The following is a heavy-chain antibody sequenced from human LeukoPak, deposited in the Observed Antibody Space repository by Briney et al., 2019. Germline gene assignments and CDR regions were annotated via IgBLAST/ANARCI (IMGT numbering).Heavy chain of an antibody. D-gene: IGHD3-10*01. J-gene: IGHJ5*02. CDR1: GFTFSSYG. CDR3: AKSRYYYGSGSYYKQSPGDWFWFDP. Sequence: GGSLRLSCAASGFTFSSYGMSWVRQAPGKGLEWVSAISGSGGSTYYADSVKGWFTISRDNSKNTLYLQMNSLRAEDTAVYYCAKSRYYYGSGSYYKQSPGDWFWFDPWGQGTLVTVSS. CDR2: ISGSGGST. V-gene: IGHV3-23*01.